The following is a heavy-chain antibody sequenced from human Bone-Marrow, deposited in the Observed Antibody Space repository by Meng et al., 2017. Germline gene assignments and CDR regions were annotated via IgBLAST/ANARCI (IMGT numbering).Heavy chain of an antibody. CDR1: GYTFPDYW. D-gene: IGHD3-9*01. V-gene: IGHV1-2*06. CDR3: ARGGTNLLRYFDWLGTYYYYGMDV. J-gene: IGHJ6*02. CDR2: INPKSGDT. Sequence: ASVKVSCKASGYTFPDYWLHWVRRAPGQGLEWMGRINPKSGDTHYAQRFQGRVTMTGDTSISTAYMELSGLRSDDTAMYYCARGGTNLLRYFDWLGTYYYYGMDVWGQGTTVTVSS.